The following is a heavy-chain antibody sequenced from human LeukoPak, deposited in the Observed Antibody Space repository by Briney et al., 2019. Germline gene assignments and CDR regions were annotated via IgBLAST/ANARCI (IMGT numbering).Heavy chain of an antibody. D-gene: IGHD2-21*02. CDR1: GFTFNSYW. J-gene: IGHJ4*02. CDR2: IDEDGKTI. V-gene: IGHV3-74*01. CDR3: VGDLCGGDAQ. Sequence: GGSLRLSCAASGFTFNSYWMHWLRQAPGKDLVWVSRIDEDGKTIDYADSVKVRFTISRDNAKATLYLQMNKLRGEDTAVYYCVGDLCGGDAQWGRGTLVTVSS.